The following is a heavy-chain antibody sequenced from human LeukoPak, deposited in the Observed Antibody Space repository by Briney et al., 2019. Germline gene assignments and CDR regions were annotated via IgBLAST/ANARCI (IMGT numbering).Heavy chain of an antibody. V-gene: IGHV3-23*01. D-gene: IGHD6-19*01. Sequence: GGSLRLSCAASGFTFSSYAMSWVRQAPGKGLEWVSAISGSGGCTYYADSVKGRFTISRDNSKNTLYLQMNSLRAEDTAVYYCAKSEQWLVVGYFDYWGQGTLVTVSS. CDR3: AKSEQWLVVGYFDY. J-gene: IGHJ4*02. CDR1: GFTFSSYA. CDR2: ISGSGGCT.